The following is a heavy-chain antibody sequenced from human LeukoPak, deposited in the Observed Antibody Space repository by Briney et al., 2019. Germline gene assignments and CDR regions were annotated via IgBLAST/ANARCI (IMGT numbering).Heavy chain of an antibody. J-gene: IGHJ4*02. V-gene: IGHV3-23*01. D-gene: IGHD6-19*01. CDR3: AKEGDRSGYYVILCFFDY. Sequence: PGGSLRLSCAASGFAFNNYAMSWVRQAPGRGLEWVPSIDGSGGSTYYAESVRGRVTMSRDNYKTTLYLQMHSLSAEDTAVYFCAKEGDRSGYYVILCFFDYWGQGTLVTVSS. CDR1: GFAFNNYA. CDR2: IDGSGGST.